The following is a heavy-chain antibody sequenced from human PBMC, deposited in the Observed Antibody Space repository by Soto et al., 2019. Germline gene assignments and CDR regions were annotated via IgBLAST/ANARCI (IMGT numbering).Heavy chain of an antibody. CDR2: ISYDGSNK. CDR1: GFTFSSYG. J-gene: IGHJ4*02. Sequence: QVQLVESGGGVVQPGRSLRLSCAASGFTFSSYGMHWVRQAPGKGLEWVAVISYDGSNKYYADSVKGRFTISRDNSKNTLYLQMNSLRAEATAVYYCAKDSDSSAFDYWGQGTLVTVSS. V-gene: IGHV3-30*18. CDR3: AKDSDSSAFDY. D-gene: IGHD6-6*01.